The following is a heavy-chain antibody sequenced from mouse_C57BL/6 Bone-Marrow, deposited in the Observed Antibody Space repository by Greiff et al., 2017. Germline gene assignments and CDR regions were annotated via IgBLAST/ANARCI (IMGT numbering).Heavy chain of an antibody. D-gene: IGHD1-1*01. J-gene: IGHJ3*01. CDR3: ARSATVVAPFAY. CDR1: GYAFTNYL. V-gene: IGHV1-54*01. CDR2: INPGSGGT. Sequence: VQRVESGAELVRPGTSVKVSCKASGYAFTNYLIEWVKQRPGQGLEWIGVINPGSGGTNYNEKFKGKATLTADKSSSTAYMQLSSLTSEDSAVYFCARSATVVAPFAYWGQGTLVTVSA.